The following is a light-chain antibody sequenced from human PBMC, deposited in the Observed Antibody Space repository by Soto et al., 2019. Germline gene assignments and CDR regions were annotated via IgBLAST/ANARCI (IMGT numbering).Light chain of an antibody. CDR3: QVWDSSSDLYV. J-gene: IGLJ1*01. CDR2: DVS. CDR1: NIGSKS. Sequence: SYELTQPPSVSVAPGQTARITCGGNNIGSKSVHWYQQKPGQAPVLVVYDVSDRPSGIPARFSGSNSGNTATLTISRVEAGDEAAYYCQVWDSSSDLYVFGTGTQLTVL. V-gene: IGLV3-21*02.